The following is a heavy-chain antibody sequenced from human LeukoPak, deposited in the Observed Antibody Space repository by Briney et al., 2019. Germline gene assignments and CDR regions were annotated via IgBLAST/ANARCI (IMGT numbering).Heavy chain of an antibody. J-gene: IGHJ4*02. D-gene: IGHD3-16*02. CDR1: GFTFSNSD. CDR2: VSWNGSRT. Sequence: PGGSLRLSCAASGFTFSNSDMNWVHQAPGEGLEWVSGVSWNGSRTHYADSVKGQFIISRDNSRNTLYLQTNSLRAEDTAVYYCVRNPPYYDYVWGSYRSYQTNRNYWGQGTLVTVSS. CDR3: VRNPPYYDYVWGSYRSYQTNRNY. V-gene: IGHV3-35*02.